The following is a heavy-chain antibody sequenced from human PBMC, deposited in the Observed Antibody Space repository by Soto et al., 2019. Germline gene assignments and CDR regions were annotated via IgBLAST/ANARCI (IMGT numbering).Heavy chain of an antibody. V-gene: IGHV1-46*01. D-gene: IGHD1-26*01. CDR3: ARDWEFGY. CDR2: INPSGDSI. CDR1: GYSFSSYY. J-gene: IGHJ4*02. Sequence: SVKVSCKASGYSFSSYYMHWVRQAPGQGLEWMGVINPSGDSITYAQKFQGRVTMTKDTSTSTLFMEVSSLRSEDTAVYFCARDWEFGYWGQGTLVTVYS.